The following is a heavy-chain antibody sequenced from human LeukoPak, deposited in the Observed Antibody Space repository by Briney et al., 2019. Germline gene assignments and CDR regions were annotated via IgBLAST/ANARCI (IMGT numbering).Heavy chain of an antibody. CDR1: GGSISSGGYY. J-gene: IGHJ6*02. CDR3: ARYTATGIYYYYGMDV. CDR2: IYYSGST. V-gene: IGHV4-31*03. D-gene: IGHD5-18*01. Sequence: KTSETLSLTCTVSGGSISSGGYYWSWIRQHPGKGLEWIGYIYYSGSTYYNPSLKSRVTISVDTSKNQFSLKLSSVTAADTAVYYCARYTATGIYYYYGMDVWGQGTTVTVSS.